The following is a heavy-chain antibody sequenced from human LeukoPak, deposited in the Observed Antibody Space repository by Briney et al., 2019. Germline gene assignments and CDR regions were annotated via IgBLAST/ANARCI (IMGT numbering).Heavy chain of an antibody. D-gene: IGHD5-18*01. CDR2: IYYSGST. CDR1: GGSISSYY. V-gene: IGHV4-59*01. J-gene: IGHJ6*02. CDR3: ARARQPYYYYGMDV. Sequence: PSETLSLTCTVSGGSISSYYWSWIRQPPGKGLEWIGYIYYSGSTNYNPSLKSRVTISVDTSKNQFSLKLSSVTAADTAVYYCARARQPYYYYGMDVWGQGTTVTVPS.